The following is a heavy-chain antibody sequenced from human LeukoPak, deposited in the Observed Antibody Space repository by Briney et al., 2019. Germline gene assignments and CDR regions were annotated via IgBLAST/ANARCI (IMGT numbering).Heavy chain of an antibody. J-gene: IGHJ4*02. CDR3: ARGRYNDYGFDY. CDR2: LYYSGST. V-gene: IGHV4-59*01. CDR1: GGSISSYY. D-gene: IGHD4-17*01. Sequence: SETLSLTCTVSGGSISSYYWSWVRQPPGKELEWIGYLYYSGSTNYNPSFKCRVTMSVDTSKNQFYLKWNSMTAADTAVYFCARGRYNDYGFDYWGQGTLVTVSS.